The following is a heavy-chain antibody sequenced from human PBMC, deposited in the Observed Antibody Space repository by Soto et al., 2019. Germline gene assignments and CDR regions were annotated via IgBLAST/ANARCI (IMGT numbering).Heavy chain of an antibody. V-gene: IGHV4-34*01. CDR3: ARVISPRGHYIVVVPAAKVAYFDY. Sequence: SETLSLTCAVYGGSFSGYYWSWIRQPPGKGLEWIGEINHSGSTNYNPSLKSRVTISVDTSKNQFSLKLSSVTAADTAVYYCARVISPRGHYIVVVPAAKVAYFDYWGQGTLVTVSS. D-gene: IGHD2-2*01. J-gene: IGHJ4*02. CDR2: INHSGST. CDR1: GGSFSGYY.